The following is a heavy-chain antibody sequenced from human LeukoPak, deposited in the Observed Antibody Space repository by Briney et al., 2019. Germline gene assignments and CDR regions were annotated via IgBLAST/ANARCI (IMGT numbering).Heavy chain of an antibody. CDR3: ARHPPYYRAHFDY. D-gene: IGHD3-10*01. CDR1: GGSISSSSYY. J-gene: IGHJ4*02. Sequence: SETLSLTCTVSGGSISSSSYYWGWIRQPPGKGLEWIGSIYYSGSTYYNPSLKSRVTISVDTSKNQFSLKLSSVTAADTVVYYCARHPPYYRAHFDYWGQGTLVTVSS. V-gene: IGHV4-39*01. CDR2: IYYSGST.